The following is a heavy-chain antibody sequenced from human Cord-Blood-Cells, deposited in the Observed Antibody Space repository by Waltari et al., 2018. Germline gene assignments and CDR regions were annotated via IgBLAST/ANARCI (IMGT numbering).Heavy chain of an antibody. CDR1: GGTFSSYA. J-gene: IGHJ4*02. CDR2: FITIIGIA. Sequence: QVQLVQSGAEVKKPGSSVKFSCKASGGTFSSYAISWVRQASGQGLEWRGRFITIIGIANYAQKFQGRVTITAEKSTSTAYMELSRLRAEDTAVYYCARDSRGRYGYWGQGTLVTVSS. CDR3: ARDSRGRYGY. D-gene: IGHD1-26*01. V-gene: IGHV1-69*09.